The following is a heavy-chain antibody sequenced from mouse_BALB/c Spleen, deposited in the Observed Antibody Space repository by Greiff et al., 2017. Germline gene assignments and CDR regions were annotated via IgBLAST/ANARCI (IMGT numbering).Heavy chain of an antibody. D-gene: IGHD1-1*01. J-gene: IGHJ4*01. V-gene: IGHV5-4*02. CDR3: ARDRRYGSNHGAMDY. CDR1: GFTFSDYY. Sequence: EVQLVESGGGLVKPGGSLKLSCAASGFTFSDYYMYWVRQTPEKRLEWVATISDGGSYTYYPDSVKGRFTISRDNAKNNLYLQMSSLKSEDTAMYYCARDRRYGSNHGAMDYWGQGTSVTVSS. CDR2: ISDGGSYT.